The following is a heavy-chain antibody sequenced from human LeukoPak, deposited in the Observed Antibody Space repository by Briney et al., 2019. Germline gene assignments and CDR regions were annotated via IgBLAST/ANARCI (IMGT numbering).Heavy chain of an antibody. CDR1: GYTFIGYY. CDR2: INPKSGGT. V-gene: IGHV1-2*02. CDR3: ASPDAFDI. Sequence: ASVKVPCKASGYTFIGYYMHWVRQAPGQRLEWIGWINPKSGGTKYAQKFQGRVTMTRDTSISTAYMELSRLRSDDTAVYYCASPDAFDIWGQGTMVTVSS. J-gene: IGHJ3*02.